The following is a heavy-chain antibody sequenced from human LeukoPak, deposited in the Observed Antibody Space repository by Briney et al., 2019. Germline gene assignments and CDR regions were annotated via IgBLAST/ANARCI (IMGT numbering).Heavy chain of an antibody. CDR3: IRSRGSSYCYWDY. CDR2: INGGGSNI. D-gene: IGHD5-18*01. J-gene: IGHJ4*02. CDR1: GFTFSSDW. Sequence: GGSLRLSCAASGFTFSSDWMRWVRHVPGKGLVWVSRINGGGSNINYAESVKGRFIISRDNAKNTLYLQMNSLRAEDTAVYYCIRSRGSSYCYWDYWGQGTLVTASS. V-gene: IGHV3-74*01.